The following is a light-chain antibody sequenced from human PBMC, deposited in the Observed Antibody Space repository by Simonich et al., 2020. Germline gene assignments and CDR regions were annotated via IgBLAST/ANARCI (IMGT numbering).Light chain of an antibody. CDR1: SSDVGVYNY. V-gene: IGLV2-8*01. J-gene: IGLJ3*02. Sequence: QSALTQPPSASGSPGQSVTISCTGTSSDVGVYNYVSWYQQHPGKAPQLMIYEVIKRPSGVPDRFSGSKSGNTASLTVSGLQAEDEADYYCSSYAGSNNLVFGGGTKLTVL. CDR3: SSYAGSNNLV. CDR2: EVI.